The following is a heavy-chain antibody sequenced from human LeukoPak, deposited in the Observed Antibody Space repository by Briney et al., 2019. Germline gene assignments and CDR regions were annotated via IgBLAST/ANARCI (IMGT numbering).Heavy chain of an antibody. J-gene: IGHJ4*02. D-gene: IGHD2-21*02. Sequence: SDTLSLTCTVSGGSISSANYYWSWISQPPGKALEWVGYIYYSGATYYNPSLKSRVSISLDTSKNQFSLKLSSVTAADTAVYYCASGEEVTAVFDHWGQGTLVTVSS. CDR2: IYYSGAT. V-gene: IGHV4-30-4*02. CDR1: GGSISSANYY. CDR3: ASGEEVTAVFDH.